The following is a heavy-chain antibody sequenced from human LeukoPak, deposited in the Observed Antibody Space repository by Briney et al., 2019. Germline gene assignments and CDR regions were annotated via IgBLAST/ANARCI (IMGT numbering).Heavy chain of an antibody. D-gene: IGHD1-26*01. CDR3: ASGPSYSGGNEYFDS. Sequence: ASVKVSCKASGYTFSSYTMNWVRQAPGQGPEWMGWINTNTGNPTYAQDYTGRFVFSLDTSVSTTYLQISRLKAEDTAVYYCASGPSYSGGNEYFDSWGQGTLVTVSS. J-gene: IGHJ4*02. CDR1: GYTFSSYT. CDR2: INTNTGNP. V-gene: IGHV7-4-1*02.